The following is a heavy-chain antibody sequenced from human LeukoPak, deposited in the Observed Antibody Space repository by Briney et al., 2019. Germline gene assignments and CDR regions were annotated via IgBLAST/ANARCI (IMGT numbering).Heavy chain of an antibody. CDR1: GDSISNDNYY. J-gene: IGHJ4*02. D-gene: IGHD6-19*01. Sequence: PSHTLSLTCSVSGDSISNDNYYWNWIRQPAGKGLEWIGRIFSSGSSIYNPSLKSRVTMSVDTSKNQFSVKLSSVTAADTAVYYCARSIRGYSSGWYYFDYWGQGTLITVSS. CDR2: IFSSGSS. V-gene: IGHV4-61*02. CDR3: ARSIRGYSSGWYYFDY.